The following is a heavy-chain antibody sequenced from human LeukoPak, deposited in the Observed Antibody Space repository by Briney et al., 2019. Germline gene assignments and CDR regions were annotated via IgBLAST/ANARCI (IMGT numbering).Heavy chain of an antibody. V-gene: IGHV3-23*01. J-gene: IGHJ4*02. CDR2: ISGSGITT. D-gene: IGHD2-8*01. Sequence: GGSLRLSCAVSGFTFSSYAMSWARQAPGKGLEWVSAISGSGITTYYADSGKGRFTISRDNSKNTLYLQMNSLRAEDTAVYYCAKGWSYFDYWGQGTPVNASS. CDR3: AKGWSYFDY. CDR1: GFTFSSYA.